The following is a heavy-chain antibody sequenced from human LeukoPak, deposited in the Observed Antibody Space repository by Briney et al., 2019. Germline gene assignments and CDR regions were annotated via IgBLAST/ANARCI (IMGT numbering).Heavy chain of an antibody. CDR2: ISAYNGNT. CDR1: GYTFTSYG. Sequence: GASVKVSCKASGYTFTSYGISWVRQVPGQGLEWMGWISAYNGNTNYAQKLQGRVTMTTDTSTSTAYMELRSLRSDDTAVYYCARDPPRTYYDFWSGQSYYYYMDVWGKGTTVTVSS. J-gene: IGHJ6*03. CDR3: ARDPPRTYYDFWSGQSYYYYMDV. V-gene: IGHV1-18*01. D-gene: IGHD3-3*01.